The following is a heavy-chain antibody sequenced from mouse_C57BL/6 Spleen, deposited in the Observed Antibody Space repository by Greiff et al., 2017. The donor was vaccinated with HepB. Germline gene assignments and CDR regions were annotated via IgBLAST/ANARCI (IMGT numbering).Heavy chain of an antibody. V-gene: IGHV1-22*01. CDR3: ARSGHYYGSSYPFAY. J-gene: IGHJ3*01. CDR2: INPNNGGT. Sequence: VQLQQSGPELVKPGASVKMSCKASGYTFTDYNMHWVKQSHGKSLEWIGYINPNNGGTSYNQKFKGKATLTVNKSSSTAYMELRSLTSEDSAVYYCARSGHYYGSSYPFAYWGQGTLVTVSA. D-gene: IGHD1-1*01. CDR1: GYTFTDYN.